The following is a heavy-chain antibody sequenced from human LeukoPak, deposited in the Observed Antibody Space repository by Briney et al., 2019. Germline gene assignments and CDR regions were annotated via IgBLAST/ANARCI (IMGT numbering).Heavy chain of an antibody. CDR2: ISGSGDST. Sequence: GRSLRLSCAPSGSTFSNYAMTWVRHAPGKGLEWVSAISGSGDSTYYADSVKESFTISRENSKNTLYLQMNGLRAEDTAVYYCAKGPRVRAADYFLHYRGQGTLVTVSS. D-gene: IGHD2-2*01. CDR1: GSTFSNYA. CDR3: AKGPRVRAADYFLHY. J-gene: IGHJ4*02. V-gene: IGHV3-23*01.